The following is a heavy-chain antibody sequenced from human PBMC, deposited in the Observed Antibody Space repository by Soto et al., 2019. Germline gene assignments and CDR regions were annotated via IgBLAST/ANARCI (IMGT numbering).Heavy chain of an antibody. Sequence: PGGSLRLSCAASGFTFSSYGMHWVRQAPGKGLEWVAVISYDGSNKYYADSVKGRFTISRDNSKNTLYLQMNSLRAEDTAVYYCAKAYSIAAADEYFQHWGQGTLVTVSS. V-gene: IGHV3-30*18. J-gene: IGHJ1*01. D-gene: IGHD6-13*01. CDR1: GFTFSSYG. CDR3: AKAYSIAAADEYFQH. CDR2: ISYDGSNK.